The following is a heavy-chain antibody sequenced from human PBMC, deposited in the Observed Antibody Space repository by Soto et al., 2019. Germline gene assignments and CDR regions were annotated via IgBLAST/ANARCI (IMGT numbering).Heavy chain of an antibody. CDR1: GYTFTSYY. J-gene: IGHJ5*02. V-gene: IGHV1-46*03. Sequence: ASVKVSCKASGYTFTSYYMHWVRQAPGQGLEWMGIINPSGGTTNYAQKFQGRVIMTWDTSTSTVYMELTSLRSEDTAVYYCARTSYYADFNWFDPWDQGTLVTVSS. CDR3: ARTSYYADFNWFDP. CDR2: INPSGGTT. D-gene: IGHD4-17*01.